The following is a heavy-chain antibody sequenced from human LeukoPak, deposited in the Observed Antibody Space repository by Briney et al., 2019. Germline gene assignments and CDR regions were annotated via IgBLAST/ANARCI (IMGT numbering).Heavy chain of an antibody. J-gene: IGHJ5*02. Sequence: PSETLSLICTVSGGSFTTTPYYWAWIRQSPGKGLEGIGNIYSSWTTYYNPSLKSRVTISVDTSKNQFSLKVNSVTATDTAIYFCARLPTGYPNWFDPWGQGTLVTVSS. D-gene: IGHD3-9*01. CDR2: IYSSWTT. CDR3: ARLPTGYPNWFDP. V-gene: IGHV4-39*01. CDR1: GGSFTTTPYY.